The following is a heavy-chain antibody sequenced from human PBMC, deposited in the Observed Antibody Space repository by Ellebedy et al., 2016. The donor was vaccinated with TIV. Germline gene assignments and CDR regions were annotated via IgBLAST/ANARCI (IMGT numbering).Heavy chain of an antibody. CDR1: GYTFTSYS. CDR3: ARESTPASRGHWFDP. CDR2: INLDGGST. Sequence: ASVKVSCKTSGYTFTSYSIHWVRQAPGQGLEWMGIINLDGGSTSYAENFKGRVTMTGDTSTSTVFMELSGLRSEDTAVYFCARESTPASRGHWFDPWGQGTLVTVSS. J-gene: IGHJ5*02. D-gene: IGHD3-22*01. V-gene: IGHV1-46*01.